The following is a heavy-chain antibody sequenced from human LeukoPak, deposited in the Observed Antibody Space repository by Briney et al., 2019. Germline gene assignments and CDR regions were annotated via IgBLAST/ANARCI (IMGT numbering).Heavy chain of an antibody. CDR2: IKQDGSEK. J-gene: IGHJ4*02. CDR1: EFTFITYW. D-gene: IGHD3-10*01. Sequence: GGSLRLSCAASEFTFITYWMSWVRQAPGKGLEWVANIKQDGSEKYYVDSVKGRFTVSRDNAKNSLYLQMNGLRAEDTAVYYCARGGYYGSGSYYHGFAYWGQGTLVTVSS. CDR3: ARGGYYGSGSYYHGFAY. V-gene: IGHV3-7*01.